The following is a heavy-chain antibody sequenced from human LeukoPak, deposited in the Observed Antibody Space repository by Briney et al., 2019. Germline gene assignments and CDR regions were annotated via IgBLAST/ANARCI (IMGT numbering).Heavy chain of an antibody. J-gene: IGHJ1*01. V-gene: IGHV4-61*02. CDR2: IYTSGST. CDR1: GGSISSGSYY. Sequence: PSETLSLTCTVSGGSISSGSYYWSWIRQPAGKGLEWIGRIYTSGSTNYNPSLKSRVTISVDTSKNQFSLKLSSVTAADTAVYYCARQYSYDILTGYTEYFQHWGQGTLVTVSS. CDR3: ARQYSYDILTGYTEYFQH. D-gene: IGHD3-9*01.